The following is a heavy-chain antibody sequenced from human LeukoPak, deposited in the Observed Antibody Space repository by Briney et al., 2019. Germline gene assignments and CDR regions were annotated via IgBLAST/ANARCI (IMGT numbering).Heavy chain of an antibody. CDR1: GFTFSRFA. Sequence: PGGSLRLSCAASGFTFSRFAMSWVRQAPGKGLEWVSSISGSDRTTYHADSVKGRFTISRDNSKNILYLQMNSLRADDTAVYYCAKDGNYFDSSGYLIPFDYWGQGTLVTVSS. D-gene: IGHD3-22*01. J-gene: IGHJ4*02. V-gene: IGHV3-23*01. CDR2: ISGSDRTT. CDR3: AKDGNYFDSSGYLIPFDY.